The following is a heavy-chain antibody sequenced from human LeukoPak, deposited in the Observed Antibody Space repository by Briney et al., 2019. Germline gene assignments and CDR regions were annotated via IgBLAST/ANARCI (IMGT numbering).Heavy chain of an antibody. CDR1: GYTFTSYD. D-gene: IGHD5-24*01. CDR3: AIIPVEMATIRSFDY. Sequence: GASVKVSCKASGYTFTSYDINWVRQATGQGLEWMGWMNPNSGNTGYAQKFQGRVTMTRNTSISTAYMELSSLRSEDTAVHYCAIIPVEMATIRSFDYWGQGTLVTVSS. CDR2: MNPNSGNT. J-gene: IGHJ4*02. V-gene: IGHV1-8*01.